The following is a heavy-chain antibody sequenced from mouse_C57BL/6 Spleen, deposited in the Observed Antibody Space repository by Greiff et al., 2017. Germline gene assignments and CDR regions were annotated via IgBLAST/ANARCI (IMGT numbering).Heavy chain of an antibody. V-gene: IGHV5-6*01. CDR1: GFTFSSYG. Sequence: EVQLVESGGDLVKPGGSLKLSCAASGFTFSSYGMSWVRQTPDKRLEWVATISSGGSYTYYPDSVKGRFTISRDNAKNTLYLQMSSLKSEDTAMYYCAKRGYGSSYEYFDVWGTGTTVTVSS. J-gene: IGHJ1*03. CDR3: AKRGYGSSYEYFDV. CDR2: ISSGGSYT. D-gene: IGHD1-1*01.